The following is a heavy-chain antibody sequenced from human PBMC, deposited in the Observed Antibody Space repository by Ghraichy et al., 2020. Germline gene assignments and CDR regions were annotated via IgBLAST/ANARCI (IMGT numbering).Heavy chain of an antibody. CDR2: ISYDGSNK. CDR1: GFTFSSYG. D-gene: IGHD5-18*01. V-gene: IGHV3-30*18. CDR3: AKYSYAQGSHFDY. J-gene: IGHJ4*02. Sequence: GGSLRLSCAASGFTFSSYGMHWVRQAPGKGLEWVAVISYDGSNKYYADSVKGRFTISRDNSKNTLYLQMNSLRAEDTAVYYCAKYSYAQGSHFDYWGQGTLVTVSS.